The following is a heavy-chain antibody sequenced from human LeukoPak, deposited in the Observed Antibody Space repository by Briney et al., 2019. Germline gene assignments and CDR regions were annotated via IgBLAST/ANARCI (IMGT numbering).Heavy chain of an antibody. CDR2: ICYSGST. J-gene: IGHJ4*02. Sequence: SGTLSLTCTVSGGSISSGGYYWSWIRQHPGKGLEWIGYICYSGSTYYNPSLKSRVTISVDTSKNQFSLKLSSVTAADTAVYYCARVDGELYYFDYWGQGTLVTVSS. V-gene: IGHV4-31*03. D-gene: IGHD1-7*01. CDR3: ARVDGELYYFDY. CDR1: GGSISSGGYY.